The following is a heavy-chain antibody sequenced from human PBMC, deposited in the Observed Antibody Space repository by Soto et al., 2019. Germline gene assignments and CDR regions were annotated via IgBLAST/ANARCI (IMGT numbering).Heavy chain of an antibody. D-gene: IGHD6-25*01. Sequence: EVQLLESGGGLVQPGGSLRLSCAASGFTFSTYAMNWVRQAPGKGLEWVSLIISSGGSTYYADSVKGRFTISRDNSKNTPYLQMNSLRADDPAVYYCEKAEGSRYGTEDSQHWGQGTLVTVSS. CDR3: EKAEGSRYGTEDSQH. V-gene: IGHV3-23*01. CDR2: IISSGGST. J-gene: IGHJ1*01. CDR1: GFTFSTYA.